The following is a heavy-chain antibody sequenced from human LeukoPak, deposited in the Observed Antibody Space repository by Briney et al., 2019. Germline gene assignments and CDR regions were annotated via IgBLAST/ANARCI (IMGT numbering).Heavy chain of an antibody. CDR3: ARDRIAVTAYFDY. CDR2: ISYDGGNK. CDR1: GFTFSSYA. J-gene: IGHJ4*02. Sequence: GGSLRLSCAASGFTFSSYAIHWVRRAPGRGLDWMAVISYDGGNKYYADPVKGRFTISRDNSKNTLYLQLNSLRAEDTAVYYCARDRIAVTAYFDYWGQGTLVTVSS. D-gene: IGHD6-19*01. V-gene: IGHV3-30-3*01.